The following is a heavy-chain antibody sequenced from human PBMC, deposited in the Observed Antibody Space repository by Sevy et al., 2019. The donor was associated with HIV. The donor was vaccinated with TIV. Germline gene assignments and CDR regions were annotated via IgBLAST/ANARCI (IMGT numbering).Heavy chain of an antibody. CDR3: ARSAAGHEYYYGLDV. CDR2: IYYNGHT. Sequence: SETLSLTCSVSGGSIVSSSYYWNWIRQPQGKGLEWIGSIYYNGHTYYNPSLKSRLTISIDTSKNQFYLTLSSVTAADTSIYYCARSAAGHEYYYGLDVWGQRATVTVSS. J-gene: IGHJ6*02. D-gene: IGHD6-13*01. CDR1: GGSIVSSSYY. V-gene: IGHV4-39*01.